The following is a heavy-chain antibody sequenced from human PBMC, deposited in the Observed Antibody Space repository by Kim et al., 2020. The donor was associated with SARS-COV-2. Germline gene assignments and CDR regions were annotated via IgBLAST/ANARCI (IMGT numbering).Heavy chain of an antibody. J-gene: IGHJ1*01. D-gene: IGHD5-12*01. CDR3: ARPIGASEAC. Sequence: GGSLRLSCAASGFTFNSFWMHWVRQAPGKGLEWVANIKHDGSQRFYVDSVKGRFTISRDNARNSLYLQMNSLRAEDTAVYYCARPIGASEACWGQGNLVT. V-gene: IGHV3-7*03. CDR1: GFTFNSFW. CDR2: IKHDGSQR.